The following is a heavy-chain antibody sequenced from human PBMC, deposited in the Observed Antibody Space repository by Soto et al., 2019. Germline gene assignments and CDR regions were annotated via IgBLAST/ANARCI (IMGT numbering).Heavy chain of an antibody. D-gene: IGHD2-2*01. Sequence: ASVKVSCKASGYTFISYGIAWVRQAPGQGLEWMGWISTYNGKTNYAQKFQDRVTMTTDTSTSTAYMDVRSLRSDDTALYYCARAGYATSWVVILHTGVHRVEIDFWGPGILVTVFS. CDR2: ISTYNGKT. V-gene: IGHV1-18*01. CDR1: GYTFISYG. J-gene: IGHJ4*02. CDR3: ARAGYATSWVVILHTGVHRVEIDF.